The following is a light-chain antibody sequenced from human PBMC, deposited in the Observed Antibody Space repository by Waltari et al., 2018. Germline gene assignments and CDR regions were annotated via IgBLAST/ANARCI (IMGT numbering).Light chain of an antibody. CDR3: QQYNDWSLLT. CDR2: GAN. CDR1: QSISIN. Sequence: VEMTQSPATLSVSPGERVTLSCRASQSISINLAWYQQKPGQAARLPIFGANNLATGTPTRFSGRGSVTDFTLTINSLQSEDFAFYFCQQYNDWSLLTFGGGTRVEIK. V-gene: IGKV3-15*01. J-gene: IGKJ4*01.